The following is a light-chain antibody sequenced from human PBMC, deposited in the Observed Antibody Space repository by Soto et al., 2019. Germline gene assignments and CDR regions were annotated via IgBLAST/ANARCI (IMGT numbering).Light chain of an antibody. Sequence: DIQMTQSASTLSASVGDRVTITCRASQSISSWLAWYQQKPGKAPNLLIYDASSLRSGVPSRFSGRGSGTEFTLTIMSLQPDDFATYYCQQYDSYLWTFGQGTKVEIK. CDR3: QQYDSYLWT. CDR2: DAS. V-gene: IGKV1-5*01. J-gene: IGKJ1*01. CDR1: QSISSW.